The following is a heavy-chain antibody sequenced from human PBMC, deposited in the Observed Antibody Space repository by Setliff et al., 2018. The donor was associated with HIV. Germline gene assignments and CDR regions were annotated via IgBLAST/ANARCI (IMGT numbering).Heavy chain of an antibody. V-gene: IGHV1-69*10. CDR3: ARVGYYDSSGYYYFSYYGMDV. D-gene: IGHD3-22*01. CDR2: IIPILGMS. CDR1: GGTFSIYA. Sequence: ASVKVSCKASGGTFSIYAISWVRQAPGQGLEWMGGIIPILGMSIYAQKFQGRVTITADESTSTAYMELRSLRSDDTAVYYCARVGYYDSSGYYYFSYYGMDVWGQGTTVTVSS. J-gene: IGHJ6*02.